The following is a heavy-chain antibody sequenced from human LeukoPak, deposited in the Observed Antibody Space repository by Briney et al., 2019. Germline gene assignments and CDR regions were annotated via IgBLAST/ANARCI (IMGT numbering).Heavy chain of an antibody. CDR1: GGPISSYY. CDR2: IFYSGST. J-gene: IGHJ4*02. V-gene: IGHV4-59*08. Sequence: SETLSLTCTVSGGPISSYYWSWIRQPPGKGLEWIGYIFYSGSTNYNPSLKSRLTISVATSNNQSSPKLTSVTAADTAVYYCARNSISCSGDRCYALGFFDYWGQGTLVTVSS. CDR3: ARNSISCSGDRCYALGFFDY. D-gene: IGHD2-15*01.